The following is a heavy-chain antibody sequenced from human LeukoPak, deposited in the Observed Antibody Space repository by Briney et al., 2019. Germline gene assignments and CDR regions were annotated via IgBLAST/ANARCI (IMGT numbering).Heavy chain of an antibody. D-gene: IGHD3-9*01. CDR1: GGSFSGYY. CDR2: INHSGST. Sequence: SETLSLTCAVYGGSFSGYYWSWIRQPPGKGLEWIGEINHSGSTNYNPSLKSRVTLPVDTSKNQFSLKLSSVTAADTAVYYCARGVRDYDILNYWGQGTLVTVSS. CDR3: ARGVRDYDILNY. J-gene: IGHJ4*02. V-gene: IGHV4-34*01.